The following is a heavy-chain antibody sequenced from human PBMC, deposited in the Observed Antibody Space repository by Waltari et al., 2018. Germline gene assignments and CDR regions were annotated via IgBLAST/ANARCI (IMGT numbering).Heavy chain of an antibody. D-gene: IGHD3-9*01. CDR3: ARVSGDWLPFDY. CDR2: INHSGST. Sequence: QVQLQQWGAGLLKPSETLSLTCAVYGGSFSGYYWSWTRQPPGKGLEWIGEINHSGSTNYNPSLKSRVTISVDTSKNQFSLKLSSVTAADTAVYYCARVSGDWLPFDYWGQGTLVTVSS. V-gene: IGHV4-34*01. CDR1: GGSFSGYY. J-gene: IGHJ4*02.